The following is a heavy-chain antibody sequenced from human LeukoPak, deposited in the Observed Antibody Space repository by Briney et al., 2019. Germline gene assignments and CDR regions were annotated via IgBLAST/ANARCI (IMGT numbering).Heavy chain of an antibody. CDR2: IIPILGIA. D-gene: IGHD1-26*01. CDR1: GGTFSRYA. Sequence: GASVKVSCKASGGTFSRYAISWVRQAPGQGLEWKGGIIPILGIANYAQKFQGRVTITADKSTSTAYMELSSLRSEDTAVYYCARLADKEWEHFDYCGQGTLVTVSS. CDR3: ARLADKEWEHFDY. V-gene: IGHV1-69*10. J-gene: IGHJ4*02.